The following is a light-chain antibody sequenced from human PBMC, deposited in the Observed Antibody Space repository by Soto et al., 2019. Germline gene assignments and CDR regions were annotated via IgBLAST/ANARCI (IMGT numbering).Light chain of an antibody. J-gene: IGLJ1*01. V-gene: IGLV1-44*01. Sequence: QSVLTQPPSASGTPGQRVTISCSGSNSNIGRNTVNCYKQLPGTAPKLLIYSNNQRPSGVPDRFSGSKSGTSASLAISGLQSDDESDYYCASWDDGLTGYVFGTGTKLTVL. CDR2: SNN. CDR3: ASWDDGLTGYV. CDR1: NSNIGRNT.